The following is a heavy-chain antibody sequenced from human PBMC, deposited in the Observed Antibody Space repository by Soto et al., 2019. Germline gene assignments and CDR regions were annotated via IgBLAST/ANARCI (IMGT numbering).Heavy chain of an antibody. V-gene: IGHV4-34*01. CDR3: ARRWYYDSSGYYNAPYHFDY. J-gene: IGHJ4*02. CDR2: INHSGST. Sequence: PSETLSLTCAVYGGSFSGYYWSWIRQPPGKGLEWIGEINHSGSTNYNPSLKSRVTISVDTSKNQFSLKLSSVTAADTAVYYCARRWYYDSSGYYNAPYHFDYWGQGTLVTVSS. D-gene: IGHD3-22*01. CDR1: GGSFSGYY.